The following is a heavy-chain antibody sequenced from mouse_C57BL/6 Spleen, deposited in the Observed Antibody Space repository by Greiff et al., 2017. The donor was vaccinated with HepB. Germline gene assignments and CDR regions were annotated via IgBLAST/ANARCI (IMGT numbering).Heavy chain of an antibody. J-gene: IGHJ4*01. CDR2: IDPSDSET. CDR1: GYTFTSYW. V-gene: IGHV1-52*01. Sequence: QVQLQQPGAELVRPGSSVKLSCKASGYTFTSYWMHWVKQRPIQGLEWIGNIDPSDSETHYNQKFKDKATLTVDKSSSTAYMQLSSLTSEDSAVYYCASIGSSYEGYAMDYWGQGTSVTVSS. D-gene: IGHD1-1*01. CDR3: ASIGSSYEGYAMDY.